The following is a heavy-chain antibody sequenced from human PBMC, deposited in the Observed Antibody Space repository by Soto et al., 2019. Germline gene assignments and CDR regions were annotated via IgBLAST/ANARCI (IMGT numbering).Heavy chain of an antibody. J-gene: IGHJ5*02. CDR3: AKERIVVDIQGWFDP. CDR1: GFTFSSYG. V-gene: IGHV3-30*18. D-gene: IGHD3-22*01. CDR2: ISYDGSNK. Sequence: QVQLVESGGGVVQPGRSLRLSCAASGFTFSSYGMHWVRQAPGKGLEWVAVISYDGSNKYYADSVKGRFTISRDNSKNTLYLQMNSLRAEDTAVYYCAKERIVVDIQGWFDPWGRGTLVTVSS.